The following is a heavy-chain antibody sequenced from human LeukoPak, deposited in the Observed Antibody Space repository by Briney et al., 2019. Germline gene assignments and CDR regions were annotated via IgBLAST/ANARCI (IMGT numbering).Heavy chain of an antibody. J-gene: IGHJ4*02. CDR2: IYYSGST. CDR1: GGSISSYY. CDR3: ARGIRYFDSSMMSDY. D-gene: IGHD3-9*01. V-gene: IGHV4-59*01. Sequence: KPSDTLSLPCTGSGGSISSYYWSWIRQPPGKGLEGIGYIYYSGSTNYNPSLKSRVTISVDTSKNQFSLKLSSVTAADTAVYYCARGIRYFDSSMMSDYWGQGTLVTVSS.